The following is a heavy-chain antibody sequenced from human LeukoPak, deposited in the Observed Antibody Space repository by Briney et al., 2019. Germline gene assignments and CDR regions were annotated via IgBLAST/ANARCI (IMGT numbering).Heavy chain of an antibody. CDR2: ISYDGSYK. J-gene: IGHJ3*02. Sequence: GGSLRLSCAASGFTFSNYGMHWVRQAPGKGLEWVAVISYDGSYKDYADSVKGRFTISRDNSKNTLYLQMNSLRAEDTAVYYCAKAAIPWGSYRDTFNIWGQGTMVTVSS. CDR1: GFTFSNYG. D-gene: IGHD3-16*02. CDR3: AKAAIPWGSYRDTFNI. V-gene: IGHV3-30*18.